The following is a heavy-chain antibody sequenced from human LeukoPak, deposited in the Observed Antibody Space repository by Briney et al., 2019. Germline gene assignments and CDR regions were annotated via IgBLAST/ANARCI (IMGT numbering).Heavy chain of an antibody. V-gene: IGHV3-30*02. J-gene: IGHJ4*02. CDR2: IRYDGSNK. CDR1: GFTFSTYG. D-gene: IGHD5-18*01. CDR3: AKDRGYSYAYFDF. Sequence: PGGSLRLSCAASGFTFSTYGMHWVRQAPGKGLEWVAFIRYDGSNKYYADSVKGRFTISRDNSKNTLYLQMNSLRAEDTAVYYCAKDRGYSYAYFDFRGQGPLVTVSS.